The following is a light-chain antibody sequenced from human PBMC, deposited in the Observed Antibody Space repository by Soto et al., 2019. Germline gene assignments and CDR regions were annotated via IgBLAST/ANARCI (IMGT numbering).Light chain of an antibody. CDR3: ATWDDSLIGQV. Sequence: QLVLTQPPSASGTPGQRVTISCSGSSSNIGSNTVNWYQQLPGTAPRLLIYSDNQRPSGLPDRFSGSKSGTSASLAISGLRSGDEADYYCATWDDSLIGQVFGGGTKLTVL. J-gene: IGLJ2*01. CDR2: SDN. V-gene: IGLV1-44*01. CDR1: SSNIGSNT.